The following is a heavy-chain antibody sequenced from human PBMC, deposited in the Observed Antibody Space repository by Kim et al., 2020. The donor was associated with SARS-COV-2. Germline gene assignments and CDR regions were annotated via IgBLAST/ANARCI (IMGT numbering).Heavy chain of an antibody. CDR1: GFTPGFTFSSYW. CDR2: IKEDGSEK. J-gene: IGHJ4*02. V-gene: IGHV3-7*01. CDR3: ARDGLGFDF. D-gene: IGHD3-16*01. Sequence: GGSLRLSCAASGFTPGFTFSSYWMSWVRQAPGRGLEWVANIKEDGSEKHYVNSVKGRFTVSRDNTKNSLYLEMNSLTAADTAIYYCARDGLGFDFWGQG.